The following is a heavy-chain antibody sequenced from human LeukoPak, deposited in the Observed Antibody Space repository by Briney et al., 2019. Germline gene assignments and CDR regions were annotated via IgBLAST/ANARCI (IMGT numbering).Heavy chain of an antibody. J-gene: IGHJ4*02. V-gene: IGHV4-30-2*01. D-gene: IGHD3-10*01. CDR2: IFHTGHT. Sequence: SETLSLTCAVSGGSISSGDYPWSWIRQPPGKGLEWIGYIFHTGHTSYNPSLKSRVTISVDMSKNQLSLKLSSVTAADTAVYYCARGFYGSGSQFDYWGQETLVTVSS. CDR3: ARGFYGSGSQFDY. CDR1: GGSISSGDYP.